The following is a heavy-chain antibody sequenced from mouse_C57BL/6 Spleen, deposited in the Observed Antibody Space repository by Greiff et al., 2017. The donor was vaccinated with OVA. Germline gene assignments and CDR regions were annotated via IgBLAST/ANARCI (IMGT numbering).Heavy chain of an antibody. CDR2: IDPNSGGT. J-gene: IGHJ4*01. D-gene: IGHD1-1*02. Sequence: QVQLQQPGAELVKPGASVKLSCKASGYTFTSYWMHWVKQRPGRGLEWIGRIDPNSGGTNYNEKFQSKATLTVDKPSSTAYMQLSSLTSEDSAVYDCARRGGIGYGNYAMDYWGQGTSVTVAS. CDR1: GYTFTSYW. V-gene: IGHV1-72*01. CDR3: ARRGGIGYGNYAMDY.